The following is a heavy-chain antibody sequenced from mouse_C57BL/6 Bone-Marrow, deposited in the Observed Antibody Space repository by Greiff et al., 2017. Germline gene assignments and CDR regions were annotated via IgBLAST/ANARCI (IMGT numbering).Heavy chain of an antibody. D-gene: IGHD2-4*01. CDR3: ARSGITDLYWYCDV. Sequence: QVQLQQPGAELVRPGSSVKLSCKASGYTFTSYWMHWVKQRPIQGLEWIGNIDPSDSETHYNQKFKDKATLTVDKSSSTAYMQLSSLTSEDSAVXYCARSGITDLYWYCDVWGTGTTVTVSS. V-gene: IGHV1-52*01. J-gene: IGHJ1*03. CDR1: GYTFTSYW. CDR2: IDPSDSET.